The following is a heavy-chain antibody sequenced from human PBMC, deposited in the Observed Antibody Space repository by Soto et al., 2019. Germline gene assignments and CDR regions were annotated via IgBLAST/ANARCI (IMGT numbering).Heavy chain of an antibody. Sequence: ASVKVSCQASGYTFTSYAMHWVRQAPGQRLEWMGWINAGNGNTKYSQKFQGRVTITRDTSASTAYMELSSLRSEDTAVYYCARDRGTGTTPTSLWGQGTLVTVSS. CDR2: INAGNGNT. CDR1: GYTFTSYA. V-gene: IGHV1-3*01. J-gene: IGHJ4*02. D-gene: IGHD1-7*01. CDR3: ARDRGTGTTPTSL.